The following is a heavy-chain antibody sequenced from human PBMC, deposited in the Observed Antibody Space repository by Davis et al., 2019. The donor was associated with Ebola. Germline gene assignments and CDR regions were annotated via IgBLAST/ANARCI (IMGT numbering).Heavy chain of an antibody. Sequence: GESLKISCAASGFTFSESWMAWVRQAPGKGLEWLANMLHDGSEKYSAGPVKGRFTISRDNARNSFYLQMNSLRVEDTAVYYCARDKFWKLDHWGQGILVTVSS. V-gene: IGHV3-7*01. CDR2: MLHDGSEK. D-gene: IGHD3-3*01. J-gene: IGHJ5*02. CDR1: GFTFSESW. CDR3: ARDKFWKLDH.